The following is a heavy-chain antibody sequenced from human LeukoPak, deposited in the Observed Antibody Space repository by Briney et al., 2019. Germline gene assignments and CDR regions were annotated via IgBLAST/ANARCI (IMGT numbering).Heavy chain of an antibody. CDR2: ISGSGGTT. V-gene: IGHV3-23*01. D-gene: IGHD6-19*01. CDR1: GFTFSSYA. Sequence: GGSLRLSCAAPGFTFSSYAMSWVRQAPGKGLEWVSAISGSGGTTKYADSVKGRFTISRDNSKNTLYLQMNSLRGEDTALYYCAKALSAWYNFDYWGQGTLVTVSS. CDR3: AKALSAWYNFDY. J-gene: IGHJ4*02.